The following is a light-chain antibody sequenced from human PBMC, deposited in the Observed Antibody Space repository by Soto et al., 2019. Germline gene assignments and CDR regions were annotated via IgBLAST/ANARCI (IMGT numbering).Light chain of an antibody. CDR3: SSYTSISTII. Sequence: QSALTQPASVSGSPGQSITISCTGTSSDVGAHDYVSWYQQHPGKAPTVIIYEVINRPSGVSDRFSGSKSGNTASLTISGLQAEDEADYYCSSYTSISTIIFGGGTKLTVL. CDR1: SSDVGAHDY. J-gene: IGLJ2*01. V-gene: IGLV2-14*01. CDR2: EVI.